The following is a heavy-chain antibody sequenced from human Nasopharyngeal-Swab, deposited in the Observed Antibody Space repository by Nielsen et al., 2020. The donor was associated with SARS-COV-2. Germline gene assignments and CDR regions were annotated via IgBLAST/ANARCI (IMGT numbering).Heavy chain of an antibody. CDR1: GSSFPSYW. J-gene: IGHJ6*02. V-gene: IGHV5-10-1*01. D-gene: IGHD3-3*01. CDR3: ARSGKNYDFWSGTSGYGMDV. Sequence: GGSLRLSCQGSGSSFPSYWISWVRQMPGKGLEWMGRIDPSDSYTNYSPSFQGHVTISADKSISTAYLQWSSLKASDTAMYYCARSGKNYDFWSGTSGYGMDVWGQGTTVTVSS. CDR2: IDPSDSYT.